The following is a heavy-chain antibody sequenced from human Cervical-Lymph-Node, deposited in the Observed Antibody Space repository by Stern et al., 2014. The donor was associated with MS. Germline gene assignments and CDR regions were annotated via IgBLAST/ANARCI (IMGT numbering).Heavy chain of an antibody. D-gene: IGHD3-22*01. V-gene: IGHV5-51*01. CDR2: IYPGDSDT. CDR1: GYSFPSYW. Sequence: EDQLVESGAEVKKPGESLKISCKGSGYSFPSYWIGWVRQLPGQGLEWMGIIYPGDSDTRFSPSFQGQVTISADKSINTAYLQWSSLVASDTAMYYCARSTGVYDSAGYYAYDSFDYWGQGTLVTVSS. J-gene: IGHJ4*02. CDR3: ARSTGVYDSAGYYAYDSFDY.